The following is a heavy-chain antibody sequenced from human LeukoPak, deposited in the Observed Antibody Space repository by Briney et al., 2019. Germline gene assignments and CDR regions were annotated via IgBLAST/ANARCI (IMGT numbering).Heavy chain of an antibody. CDR2: INHSGST. D-gene: IGHD1-26*01. Sequence: PSETLSLTCAVYGGSFSGYYWSWIRQPPGKGLEWIGEINHSGSTNYNPSLKSRVTISVDTSKNQFSLKLSSVTAADTAVYYCARYGSGSYYFDYWGQETLVTVSS. V-gene: IGHV4-34*01. CDR1: GGSFSGYY. CDR3: ARYGSGSYYFDY. J-gene: IGHJ4*02.